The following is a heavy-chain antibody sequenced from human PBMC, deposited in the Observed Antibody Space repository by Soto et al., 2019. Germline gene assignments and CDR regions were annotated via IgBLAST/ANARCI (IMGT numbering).Heavy chain of an antibody. CDR1: GGSISSYY. D-gene: IGHD3-22*01. CDR3: ARASSYVSSGYYYPNYYYGMDV. V-gene: IGHV4-59*01. Sequence: PSETLSLTCTVSGGSISSYYWSWIRQPPGKGLEWIGYIYYSGSTNYNPSLKSRVTISVDTSKNQFSLKLSSVTAADTAVYYCARASSYVSSGYYYPNYYYGMDVWGQGTTVTVSS. CDR2: IYYSGST. J-gene: IGHJ6*02.